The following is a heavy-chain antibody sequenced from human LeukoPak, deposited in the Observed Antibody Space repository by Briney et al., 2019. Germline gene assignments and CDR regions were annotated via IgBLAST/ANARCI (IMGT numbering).Heavy chain of an antibody. CDR2: ITGNGGNR. V-gene: IGHV3-23*01. CDR3: VRYDFYISAKGGDY. D-gene: IGHD3-3*01. J-gene: IGHJ4*02. CDR1: GFTFSNYG. Sequence: PGGTQRLSCAASGFTFSNYGMNWVRQAPGKGLEWVSGITGNGGNRYYADSVKGRFTISRDNSKNTLYLQMNSLRVEDTAVYYCVRYDFYISAKGGDYWGQGTLVTVSS.